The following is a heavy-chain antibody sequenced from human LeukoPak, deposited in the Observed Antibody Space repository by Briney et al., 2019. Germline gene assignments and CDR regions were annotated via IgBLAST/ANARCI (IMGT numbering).Heavy chain of an antibody. CDR2: IKQDGSEK. Sequence: GGSLRLSCAAPGFTFSTYWMSWVRQAPGKGLEWVANIKQDGSEKYYVDSVKGRFTISRDNAKNSLYLQMHSLRAEDTAMYYCARDSAGNDYWGQGTLVTVSS. D-gene: IGHD6-13*01. CDR1: GFTFSTYW. J-gene: IGHJ4*02. CDR3: ARDSAGNDY. V-gene: IGHV3-7*01.